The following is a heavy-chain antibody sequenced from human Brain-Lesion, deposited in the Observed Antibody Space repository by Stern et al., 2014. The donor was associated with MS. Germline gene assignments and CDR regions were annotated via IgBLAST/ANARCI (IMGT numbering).Heavy chain of an antibody. CDR1: GFNFSSYW. CDR2: INRDGSDT. D-gene: IGHD3-16*01. J-gene: IGHJ4*02. CDR3: ARGVGDY. Sequence: EDQLVESGGGLVQPGGSLRLSCAASGFNFSSYWMPWVRQFPGKGLFWVSQINRDGSDTSYADSVKGRFSISRDNIRNMLYLRMTSLRAEDTAVYYCARGVGDYWGQGARVTVSS. V-gene: IGHV3-74*02.